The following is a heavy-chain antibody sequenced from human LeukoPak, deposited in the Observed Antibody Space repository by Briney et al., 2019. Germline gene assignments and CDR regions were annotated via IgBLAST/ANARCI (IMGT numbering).Heavy chain of an antibody. CDR2: INSDGSST. V-gene: IGHV3-74*01. CDR3: ARLLGWYSSRRYPDRFDY. D-gene: IGHD6-13*01. J-gene: IGHJ4*02. CDR1: GFTFSSYW. Sequence: AGSLTLSCAASGFTFSSYWIHWVRQAPGKGLVWVSRINSDGSSTNYADSVKGRFTISRDNAKNTLYLQMNSLRAEDTAVYYCARLLGWYSSRRYPDRFDYWGQGTLVTVSS.